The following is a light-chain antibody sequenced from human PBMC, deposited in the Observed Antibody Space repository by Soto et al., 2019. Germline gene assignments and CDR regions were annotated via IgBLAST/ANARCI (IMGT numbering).Light chain of an antibody. CDR2: DAS. V-gene: IGKV3-11*01. Sequence: EIVLTQSPATLSLSPGERATLSCRASQSVSSYLAWYQQKPGQAPRLLIYDASARATGIPVRFSGSGSGTDFTLTISSLEPEDFAVYYCQQRSNWPGTFGQGTKLEIK. J-gene: IGKJ2*01. CDR3: QQRSNWPGT. CDR1: QSVSSY.